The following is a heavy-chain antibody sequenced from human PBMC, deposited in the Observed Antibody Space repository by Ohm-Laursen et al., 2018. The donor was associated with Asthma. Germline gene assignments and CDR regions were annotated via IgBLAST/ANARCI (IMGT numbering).Heavy chain of an antibody. V-gene: IGHV3-11*01. CDR1: GFTFSDYY. Sequence: SLRLSCSASGFTFSDYYMSWIRQAPGKGLEWVSYISSSGSTIYYADSVKGRFTISRDNAKNSLYLQMNSLRAEDTAVYYCARGTYYYGSGSYLNDYWGQGTLVTVSS. D-gene: IGHD3-10*01. CDR2: ISSSGSTI. CDR3: ARGTYYYGSGSYLNDY. J-gene: IGHJ4*02.